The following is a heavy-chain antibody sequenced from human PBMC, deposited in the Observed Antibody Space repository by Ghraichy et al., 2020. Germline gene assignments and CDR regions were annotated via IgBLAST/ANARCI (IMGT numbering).Heavy chain of an antibody. D-gene: IGHD3-16*01. CDR3: ARDHLYYDYVWGTDY. CDR2: ISSSSSYI. J-gene: IGHJ4*02. V-gene: IGHV3-21*01. Sequence: GRSLRLSCAASGFTFSSYSMNWVRQAPGKGLEWVSSISSSSSYIYYADSVKGRFTISRDNAKNSLYLQMNSLRAEDTAVYYCARDHLYYDYVWGTDYWGQGTLVTVSS. CDR1: GFTFSSYS.